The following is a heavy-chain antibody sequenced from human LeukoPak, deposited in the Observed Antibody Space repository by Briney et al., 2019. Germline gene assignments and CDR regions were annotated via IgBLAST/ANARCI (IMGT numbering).Heavy chain of an antibody. CDR3: ASRDCSGGSCYSDAFDI. V-gene: IGHV5-51*01. J-gene: IGHJ3*02. CDR2: IYTGDSDT. CDR1: GYTFTTYW. D-gene: IGHD2-15*01. Sequence: GESLKISCKGSGYTFTTYWIAWVRQMPGKGLEWMGIIYTGDSDTRYSPSFQGQVTISADKSISTAYLQWSSLKASDTAMYYCASRDCSGGSCYSDAFDIWGQGTMVTVSS.